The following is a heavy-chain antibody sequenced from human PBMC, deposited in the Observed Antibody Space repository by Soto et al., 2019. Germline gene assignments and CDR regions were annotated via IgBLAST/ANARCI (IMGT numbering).Heavy chain of an antibody. V-gene: IGHV3-7*01. CDR2: IKQDGSEK. J-gene: IGHJ4*02. CDR3: ARARRGDGYNRFFDY. D-gene: IGHD5-12*01. CDR1: GFTFSSYW. Sequence: GSLRLSCAASGFTFSSYWMSWVRQAPGKGLEWVANIKQDGSEKYYVDSVKGRFTISRDNAKNSLYLQMNSLRAEDTAVYYCARARRGDGYNRFFDYWGQGTLVTVSS.